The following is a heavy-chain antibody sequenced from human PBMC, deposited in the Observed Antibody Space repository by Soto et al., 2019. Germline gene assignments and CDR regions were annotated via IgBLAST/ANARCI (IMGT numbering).Heavy chain of an antibody. CDR2: ISYDGSNK. CDR3: AKTVSSGPII. CDR1: VFTLSSYG. Sequence: GSLRLSCAASVFTLSSYGMHGVRQAPGKGLEWVAVISYDGSNKYYADSVKGRFTISRDNSKNTLYLQMNSLRAEDTAVYYCAKTVSSGPIIWGQGTTVTVS. V-gene: IGHV3-30*18. D-gene: IGHD6-6*01. J-gene: IGHJ6*02.